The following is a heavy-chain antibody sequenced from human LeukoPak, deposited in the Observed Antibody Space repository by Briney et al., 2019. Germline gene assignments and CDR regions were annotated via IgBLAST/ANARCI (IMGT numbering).Heavy chain of an antibody. J-gene: IGHJ4*02. CDR3: ARVGELWLLFGYFDY. V-gene: IGHV3-30-3*01. CDR2: ISYDGSNK. Sequence: GGSLRLSCAASGFIFSNYLISWVRQAPGKGLEWVAVISYDGSNKYYADSVKGRFTISRDNSKNTLYLQMNSLRAEDTAVYYCARVGELWLLFGYFDYWGQGTLVTVSS. CDR1: GFIFSNYL. D-gene: IGHD5-18*01.